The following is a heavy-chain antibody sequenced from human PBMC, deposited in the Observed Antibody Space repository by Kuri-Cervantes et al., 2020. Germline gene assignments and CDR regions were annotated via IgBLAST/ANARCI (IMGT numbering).Heavy chain of an antibody. J-gene: IGHJ6*03. Sequence: GGSLRLSCAASGFTFSSYSMNWVRQAPGKGLEWVSYISSSGSTIYYADSVKGRFTISRDNAKNSLYLQMNSLRAEDTAVYYCARYSSSWYGHYYYYYMDVWGKGTTVTVSS. CDR1: GFTFSSYS. CDR2: ISSSGSTI. CDR3: ARYSSSWYGHYYYYYMDV. V-gene: IGHV3-48*04. D-gene: IGHD6-13*01.